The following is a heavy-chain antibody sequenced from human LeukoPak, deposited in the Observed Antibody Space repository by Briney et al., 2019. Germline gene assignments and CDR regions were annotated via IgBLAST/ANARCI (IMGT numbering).Heavy chain of an antibody. V-gene: IGHV3-23*01. CDR2: ISGSGGST. J-gene: IGHJ4*02. D-gene: IGHD4-11*01. Sequence: PGGSLRLSCAASGFTFSSYAMSWVRQAPGKGLEWVSAISGSGGSTYYADSVKGRFTISRDNSKNTLYLQMNSLRAEDTAVYYCATDGYSNYVPANYYFDYWGQGTLVTVSS. CDR3: ATDGYSNYVPANYYFDY. CDR1: GFTFSSYA.